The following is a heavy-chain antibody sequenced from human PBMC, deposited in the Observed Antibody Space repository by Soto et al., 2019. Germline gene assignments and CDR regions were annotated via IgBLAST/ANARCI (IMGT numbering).Heavy chain of an antibody. CDR2: ISSYNGTT. V-gene: IGHV1-18*04. Sequence: QVQLVQSGGEVRKPGASVKVSCKASGYTFTTYGISWVRQAPGQGLEWMGWISSYNGTTKYAEKFQGEMTMTTDTATSTAYMDLRSLRSDDTAVYYCARDGERDTGLNFYYYLHGMDAWGQGTRVTVSS. J-gene: IGHJ6*02. D-gene: IGHD1-1*01. CDR1: GYTFTTYG. CDR3: ARDGERDTGLNFYYYLHGMDA.